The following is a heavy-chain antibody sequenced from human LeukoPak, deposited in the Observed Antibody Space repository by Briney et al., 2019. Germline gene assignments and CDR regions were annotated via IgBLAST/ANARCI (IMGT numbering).Heavy chain of an antibody. CDR3: ARGGGYSNTRDAFDI. Sequence: SETLSLTCTVSGGSISSYCWSWIRQPPGKGLEWIGYIYYSGSTNYNPSLKSRVTISVDTSKNQFSLKLSSVTAADTAVYYCARGGGYSNTRDAFDIWGQGTMVTVSS. V-gene: IGHV4-59*01. D-gene: IGHD4-11*01. CDR2: IYYSGST. J-gene: IGHJ3*02. CDR1: GGSISSYC.